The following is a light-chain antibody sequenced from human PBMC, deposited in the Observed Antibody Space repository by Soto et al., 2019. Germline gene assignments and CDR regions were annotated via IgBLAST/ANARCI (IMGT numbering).Light chain of an antibody. CDR1: TGAVTSGYY. Sequence: QAVVTQEPSLTVSPGGTVTLTCASSTGAVTSGYYPSWFQQKPGQAPRALMHSASNKHSWTPARFSGSLLGGKAALTLSNVQPEDEADYSCLMYYGGPWVFGGGTKLPVL. CDR2: SAS. J-gene: IGLJ3*02. V-gene: IGLV7-43*01. CDR3: LMYYGGPWV.